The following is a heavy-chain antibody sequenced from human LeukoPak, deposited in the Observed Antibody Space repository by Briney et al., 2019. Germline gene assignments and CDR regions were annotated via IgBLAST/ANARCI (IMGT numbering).Heavy chain of an antibody. V-gene: IGHV3-23*01. CDR1: GFTFSDHY. Sequence: GGSLRLSCAASGFTFSDHYLDWVRQAPGKGLEWVSAISGSGGSTYYADSVKGRFTISRDNSKNTLYLQMNSLRAEDTAVYYCAKGGYSSSWSTRYYYYYMDVWGKGTTVTISS. D-gene: IGHD6-13*01. CDR2: ISGSGGST. J-gene: IGHJ6*03. CDR3: AKGGYSSSWSTRYYYYYMDV.